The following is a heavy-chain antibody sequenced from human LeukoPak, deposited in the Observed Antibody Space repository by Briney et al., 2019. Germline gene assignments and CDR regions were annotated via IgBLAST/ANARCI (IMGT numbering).Heavy chain of an antibody. Sequence: GGSLRLSCAASGFTFSTYAMGWVRQAPGKGLEWVSAVSGSGGSTYYVDSVKGRFTISRDNSKNTLYLQMNSLRAEDTAVYYCAKDGGQVVPAAANYYYYGMYVWGQGTTVTVSS. CDR1: GFTFSTYA. CDR2: VSGSGGST. J-gene: IGHJ6*02. V-gene: IGHV3-23*01. CDR3: AKDGGQVVPAAANYYYYGMYV. D-gene: IGHD2-2*01.